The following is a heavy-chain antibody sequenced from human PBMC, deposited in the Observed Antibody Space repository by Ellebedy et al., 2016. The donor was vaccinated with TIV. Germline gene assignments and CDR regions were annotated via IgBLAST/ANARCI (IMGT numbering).Heavy chain of an antibody. CDR1: GFTFRTYA. J-gene: IGHJ4*02. Sequence: SLKISCAASGFTFRTYAMHWVRQAPGKGLAWVALICYDGSHPQSAHSLRGRFAISRDNSRDTLYLQMNSLRAEDTAMYYCASEFNATGADFDYWGQGTLVSVSS. V-gene: IGHV3-33*01. D-gene: IGHD7-27*01. CDR2: ICYDGSHP. CDR3: ASEFNATGADFDY.